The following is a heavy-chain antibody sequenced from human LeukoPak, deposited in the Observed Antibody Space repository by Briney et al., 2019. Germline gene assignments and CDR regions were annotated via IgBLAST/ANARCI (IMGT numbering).Heavy chain of an antibody. CDR3: ARGWDYDRRGYYGSKAFDI. CDR1: GGSFSGYY. D-gene: IGHD3-22*01. CDR2: INHSGST. J-gene: IGHJ3*02. Sequence: SETLSLTCAVYGGSFSGYYWSRMRQPPGKGLEWIGEINHSGSTNYNPSLKSRVTISVDTSKNQFSLKLSSVTAADTAVYYGARGWDYDRRGYYGSKAFDIWGQGTMVTVSS. V-gene: IGHV4-34*01.